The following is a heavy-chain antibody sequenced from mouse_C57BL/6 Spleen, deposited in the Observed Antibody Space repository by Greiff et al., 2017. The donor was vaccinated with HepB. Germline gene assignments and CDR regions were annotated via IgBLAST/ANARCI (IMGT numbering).Heavy chain of an antibody. CDR3: TRWLLRGAAYWYFDV. CDR2: ISYSGST. V-gene: IGHV3-8*01. J-gene: IGHJ1*03. Sequence: EVMLVESGPGLAKPSQTLSLTCSVTGYSITSDYWNWIRKFPGNKLEYMGYISYSGSTYYNPSLKSRISITRDTSKNQYYLQLNSVTTEDTATYYCTRWLLRGAAYWYFDVWGTGTTVTVSS. CDR1: GYSITSDY. D-gene: IGHD2-3*01.